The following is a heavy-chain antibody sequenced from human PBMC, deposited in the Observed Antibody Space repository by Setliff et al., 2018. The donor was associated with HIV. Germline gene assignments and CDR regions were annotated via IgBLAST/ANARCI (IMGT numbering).Heavy chain of an antibody. Sequence: SETLSLTCTVSGGSISSETFSWNWIRQPAGKGLEWIGRIYTSGSTNYNPSLKSRVTISVDTSKNQFSLKLSSVTAAETAVYYCARVDYHGLGRYSFDYWGQGTLVTVSS. V-gene: IGHV4-61*02. CDR1: GGSISSETFS. D-gene: IGHD3-10*01. CDR3: ARVDYHGLGRYSFDY. CDR2: IYTSGST. J-gene: IGHJ4*02.